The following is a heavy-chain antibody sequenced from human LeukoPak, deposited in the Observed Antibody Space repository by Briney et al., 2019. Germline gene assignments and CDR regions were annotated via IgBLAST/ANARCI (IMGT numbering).Heavy chain of an antibody. CDR3: AREGYSYDYFDY. CDR1: GFTFSSYW. D-gene: IGHD5-18*01. CDR2: IKQDGSEK. J-gene: IGHJ4*02. V-gene: IGHV3-7*01. Sequence: GGSLRLSCAASGFTFSSYWMSWVRQAPGKGLEWVANIKQDGSEKYYVDSVKGRFTISRDNSKNTLYLQMNSLRAEDTAVYYCAREGYSYDYFDYWGQGTLVTVSS.